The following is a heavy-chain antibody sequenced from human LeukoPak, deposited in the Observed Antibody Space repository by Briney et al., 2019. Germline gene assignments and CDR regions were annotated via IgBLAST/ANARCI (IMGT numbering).Heavy chain of an antibody. Sequence: GGSLRLSCVASGFTFSDYYMSWIRQAPGKGLEWVSHISSRGTITYYADSVKGRFTISRDNAKNSLCLQMNSLRAEDTAVYYCAKGDTYYDLLTCFDFWGPGTLVTVSS. V-gene: IGHV3-11*01. CDR1: GFTFSDYY. CDR2: ISSRGTIT. J-gene: IGHJ4*02. D-gene: IGHD3-9*01. CDR3: AKGDTYYDLLTCFDF.